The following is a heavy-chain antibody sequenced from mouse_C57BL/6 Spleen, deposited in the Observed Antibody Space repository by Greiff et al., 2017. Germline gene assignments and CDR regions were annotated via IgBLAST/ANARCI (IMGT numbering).Heavy chain of an antibody. J-gene: IGHJ2*01. D-gene: IGHD2-4*01. CDR1: GYSITSGYD. CDR3: ARDDYDGGGFDY. V-gene: IGHV3-1*01. CDR2: ISYSGST. Sequence: EVTLVESGPGMVKPSQSLSLTCTVTGYSITSGYDWHWIRHFPGNKLEWMGSISYSGSTNYNPSLKSRISITHDTSKNHFFLKLNSVTTEDTATYYCARDDYDGGGFDYWGQGTTLTVSS.